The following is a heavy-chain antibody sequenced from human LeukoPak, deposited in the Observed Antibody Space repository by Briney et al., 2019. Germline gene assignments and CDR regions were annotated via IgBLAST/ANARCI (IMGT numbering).Heavy chain of an antibody. CDR1: GYTFTSYD. CDR3: ARGGGYPYYYYYMDV. J-gene: IGHJ6*03. D-gene: IGHD3-16*02. Sequence: SVKVSCKASGYTFTSYDINWVRQATGQGLEWMGGIIPIFGSANYAQKFQGRVTITADRSTSTAYMELSSLRSEDTAVYYCARGGGYPYYYYYMDVWAKGTTVTVSS. V-gene: IGHV1-69*06. CDR2: IIPIFGSA.